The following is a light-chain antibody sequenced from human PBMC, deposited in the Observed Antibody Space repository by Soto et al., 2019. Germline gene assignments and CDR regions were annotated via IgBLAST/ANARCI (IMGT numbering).Light chain of an antibody. V-gene: IGLV2-8*01. CDR3: SSYAGSPFV. CDR1: SSDVGRYNY. CDR2: EVN. J-gene: IGLJ1*01. Sequence: QSVLTQPPSASGSPGQSVTISCTGTSSDVGRYNYVSWYQQHPGKAPKLMISEVNKQASGVPDRHSGSKSGNHASLTVSWFWVEDEGSYYSSSYAGSPFVFGTGTKFP.